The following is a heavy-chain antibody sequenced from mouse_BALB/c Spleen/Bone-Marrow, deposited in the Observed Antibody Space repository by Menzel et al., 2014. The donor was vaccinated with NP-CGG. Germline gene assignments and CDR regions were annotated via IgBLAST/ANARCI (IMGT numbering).Heavy chain of an antibody. CDR2: IDPANGNT. Sequence: VQLQQPGAELVKPGASVKLSCTASGFNIKDTYMHWVKQRPEQGLEWIGRIDPANGNTKYDPKFQGKATITADTSSNTAYLQLSSLTSEENADYYCARYYYSTSAFAYWGQGTKLTVSA. V-gene: IGHV14-3*02. CDR3: ARYYYSTSAFAY. CDR1: GFNIKDTY. J-gene: IGHJ3*01. D-gene: IGHD1-1*01.